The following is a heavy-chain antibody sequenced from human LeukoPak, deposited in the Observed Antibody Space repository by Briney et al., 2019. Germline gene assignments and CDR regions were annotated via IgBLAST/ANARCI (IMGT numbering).Heavy chain of an antibody. CDR1: GFTFRTYG. CDR3: AKDYYGSGSLFDY. J-gene: IGHJ4*02. CDR2: MRYDGSNE. D-gene: IGHD3-10*01. Sequence: GGSLRLSCAASGFTFRTYGMHWVRQAPGKGLEWAAFMRYDGSNEYYADSVKGRFTISRDNSKNTLYLQMNSLRAEDTAVYYCAKDYYGSGSLFDYWGQGTLVTVSS. V-gene: IGHV3-30*02.